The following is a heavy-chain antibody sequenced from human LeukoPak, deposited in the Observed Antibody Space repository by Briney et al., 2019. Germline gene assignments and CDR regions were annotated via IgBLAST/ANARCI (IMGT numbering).Heavy chain of an antibody. CDR2: ISWDGGST. Sequence: PGGALMLSCAAPGFHLYYYPRPWVRQARGRVLEWVSLISWDGGSTYYTDSVKGRFTICRDSSKNSLYLQMNSLRTEDTALYYCAKVRDGYNYYFDYWGQGTLVTVSS. CDR3: AKVRDGYNYYFDY. J-gene: IGHJ4*02. V-gene: IGHV3-43*01. CDR1: GFHLYYYP. D-gene: IGHD5-24*01.